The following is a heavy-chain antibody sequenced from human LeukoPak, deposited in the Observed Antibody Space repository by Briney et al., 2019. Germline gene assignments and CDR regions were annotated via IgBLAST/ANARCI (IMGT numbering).Heavy chain of an antibody. CDR2: IYQSGST. J-gene: IGHJ5*02. Sequence: SETLSLTCTVSGYSISSGYYWGWIRQPPGKGLEWIGSIYQSGSTYYNPSLKSRVTISVDTSKHQFSLKLSSVTAADTAVYYCARDSSSFNWFDPWGQGTLVTVSS. D-gene: IGHD6-13*01. CDR1: GYSISSGYY. V-gene: IGHV4-38-2*02. CDR3: ARDSSSFNWFDP.